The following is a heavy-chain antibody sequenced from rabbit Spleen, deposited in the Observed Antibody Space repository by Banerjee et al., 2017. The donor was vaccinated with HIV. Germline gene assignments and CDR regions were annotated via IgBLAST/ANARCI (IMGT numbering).Heavy chain of an antibody. CDR1: GFSFSSNW. V-gene: IGHV1S45*01. Sequence: QEQLEESGGGLVKPGGTLTLTCTVSGFSFSSNWICWVRQAPGKGLEWIACIDTSDGDTDYASWAKGRFTCSKTSSTTVTLQMTSLTAADTATYFCARDTGSSFSSYGMDLWGPGTLVTVS. CDR2: IDTSDGDT. CDR3: ARDTGSSFSSYGMDL. J-gene: IGHJ6*01. D-gene: IGHD8-1*01.